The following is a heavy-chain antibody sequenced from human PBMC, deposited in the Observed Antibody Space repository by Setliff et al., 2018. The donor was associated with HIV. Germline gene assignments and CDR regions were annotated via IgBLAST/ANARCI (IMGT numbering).Heavy chain of an antibody. D-gene: IGHD5-18*01. CDR1: GFTFSNAW. CDR3: RGVDTAMVRFFDY. Sequence: GSLRLSCAASGFTFSNAWMSWIRQPPGKGLEWIGYIYTSGSTNYNPSLKSRVTISVDTSKNQFSLKLSSVTAADTAVYYCRGVDTAMVRFFDYWGQGTLVTVSS. J-gene: IGHJ4*02. CDR2: IYTSGST. V-gene: IGHV4-4*08.